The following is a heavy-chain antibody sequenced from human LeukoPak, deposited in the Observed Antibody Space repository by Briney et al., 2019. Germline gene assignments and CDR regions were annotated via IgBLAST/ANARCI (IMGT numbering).Heavy chain of an antibody. V-gene: IGHV3-33*01. CDR3: ARDCSSTSCYLASPWGYYGMDV. J-gene: IGHJ6*02. CDR2: IWYDGSNK. Sequence: GGSLRLSCAASGFTFSSYGMHWVRQAPGKGLEWVAVIWYDGSNKYYADSVKGRFTISRDNSQNTLYLQMTSLRAEDTGVYSCARDCSSTSCYLASPWGYYGMDVWGQGTTVTVSS. D-gene: IGHD2-2*01. CDR1: GFTFSSYG.